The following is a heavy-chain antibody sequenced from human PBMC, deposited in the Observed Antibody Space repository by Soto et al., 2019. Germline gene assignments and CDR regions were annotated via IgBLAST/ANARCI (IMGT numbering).Heavy chain of an antibody. CDR3: ARHEQFYYYYYGMDV. Sequence: PGESLKISCKASGYSSTTYWIAWVRQMPGKGLEWMGIINPGDSDIRYSPSFQGQVTISADNSISTAYLQWSSLKASDTAMYYCARHEQFYYYYYGMDVWGQGTAVTSP. CDR1: GYSSTTYW. J-gene: IGHJ6*02. D-gene: IGHD4-4*01. V-gene: IGHV5-51*01. CDR2: INPGDSDI.